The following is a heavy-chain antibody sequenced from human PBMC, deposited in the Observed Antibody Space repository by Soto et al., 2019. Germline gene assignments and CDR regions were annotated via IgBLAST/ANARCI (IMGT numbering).Heavy chain of an antibody. CDR2: IYYSGST. J-gene: IGHJ4*02. V-gene: IGHV4-39*01. Sequence: SETLSLTCTVSGGSISSSSYYWGWIRQPPGKGLEWIGSIYYSGSTYYNPSLKSRVTISVDTSKNQFSLKLSSVTAADTAVYYCAEGHFSSGWYVSAGHYFDYWGQGTLVTVSS. CDR3: AEGHFSSGWYVSAGHYFDY. CDR1: GGSISSSSYY. D-gene: IGHD6-19*01.